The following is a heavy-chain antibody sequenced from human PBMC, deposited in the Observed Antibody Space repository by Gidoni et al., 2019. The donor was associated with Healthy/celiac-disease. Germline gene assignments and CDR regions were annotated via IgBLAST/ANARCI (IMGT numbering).Heavy chain of an antibody. V-gene: IGHV2-70*01. CDR3: ARTLLSNYYDSSGYYLKSTGPFDY. Sequence: QVTLRESGPALVKPTQTLTLTCTFSGFSLSTSGMCVSWIRQPPGKALEWLALIDWDDDKYSSTSLKTRLTISKDTSKNQVVLTMTNMDPVDTATYYCARTLLSNYYDSSGYYLKSTGPFDYWGQGTLVTVSS. D-gene: IGHD3-22*01. CDR1: GFSLSTSGMC. J-gene: IGHJ4*02. CDR2: IDWDDDK.